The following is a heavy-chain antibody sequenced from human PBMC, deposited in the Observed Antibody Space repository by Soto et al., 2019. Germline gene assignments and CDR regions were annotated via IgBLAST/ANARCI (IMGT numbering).Heavy chain of an antibody. V-gene: IGHV1-18*01. D-gene: IGHD1-1*01. J-gene: IGHJ4*02. Sequence: QVHLVQSGAEVKKPGASVKVSCKGSGYAFTTYGITWVRQAPGQGLEWMGWISAHNGNTNYAQKLQGRVTVTRDTSTNTAYMELRRLRSDDTAVYYCARGRYGDYWGQGALVTVSS. CDR1: GYAFTTYG. CDR3: ARGRYGDY. CDR2: ISAHNGNT.